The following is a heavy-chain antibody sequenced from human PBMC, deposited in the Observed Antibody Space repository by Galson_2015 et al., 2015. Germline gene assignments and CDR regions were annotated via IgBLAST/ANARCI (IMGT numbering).Heavy chain of an antibody. J-gene: IGHJ4*02. CDR1: GFTFSSYA. CDR2: ISSNGGST. CDR3: VKNGAYCSSTSCPPRAPFDY. Sequence: SLRLSCAASGFTFSSYAMHWVRQAPEKGLEYVSAISSNGGSTYYADSVKGRFTISRDNSKNTLYLQMSSLRAEDTAVYYCVKNGAYCSSTSCPPRAPFDYWGQGTLVTVSS. V-gene: IGHV3-64D*06. D-gene: IGHD2-2*01.